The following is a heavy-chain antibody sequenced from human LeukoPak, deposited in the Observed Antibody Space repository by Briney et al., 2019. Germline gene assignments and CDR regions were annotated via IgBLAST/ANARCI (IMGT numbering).Heavy chain of an antibody. D-gene: IGHD6-6*01. CDR3: ARTPGYSSSTQHNWFDP. J-gene: IGHJ5*02. CDR1: GFTFSDYY. V-gene: IGHV3-11*01. Sequence: PGGSLRLSCAASGFTFSDYYMSWIRQAPGKGLEWVSYISSSGSTIYYADSVKGRFTISRDNAKNSLYLQMNSLRAEDTAVYYCARTPGYSSSTQHNWFDPWGQGTLVTVSS. CDR2: ISSSGSTI.